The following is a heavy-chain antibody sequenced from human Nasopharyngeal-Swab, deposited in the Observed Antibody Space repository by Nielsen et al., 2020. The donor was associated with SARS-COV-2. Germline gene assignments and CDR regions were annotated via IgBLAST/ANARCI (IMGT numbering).Heavy chain of an antibody. CDR3: ARRVAGSRRAFDI. CDR2: MNPNSGNT. V-gene: IGHV1-8*01. Sequence: WVGQAPGKGLEWMGWMNPNSGNTGYAQKFQGRVTMTRNTSISTAHMELSSLRSEDTAVYYCARRVAGSRRAFDIWGQGTMVTVSS. J-gene: IGHJ3*02. D-gene: IGHD6-19*01.